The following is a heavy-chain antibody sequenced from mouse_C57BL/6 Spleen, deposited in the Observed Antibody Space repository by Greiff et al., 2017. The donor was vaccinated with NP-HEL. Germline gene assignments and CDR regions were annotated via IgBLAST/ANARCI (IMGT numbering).Heavy chain of an antibody. V-gene: IGHV1-5*01. CDR2: IYPGNSDT. CDR3: TVYGSSSGRYFDV. CDR1: GYTFTSYW. J-gene: IGHJ1*03. Sequence: VQLQQSGTVLARPGASVKMSCKTSGYTFTSYWMHWVKQRPGQGLEWIGAIYPGNSDTSYNQKFKGKAKLTAVTSASTAYMELSSLTNEDSAVYYCTVYGSSSGRYFDVWGTGTTVTVSS. D-gene: IGHD1-1*01.